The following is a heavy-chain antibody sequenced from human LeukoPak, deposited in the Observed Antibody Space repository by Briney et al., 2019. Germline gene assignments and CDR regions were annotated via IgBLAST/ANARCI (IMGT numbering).Heavy chain of an antibody. Sequence: SETLSLTCAVYGGSFSDYYWSWIRQPPGKGLEWIGEVNHSGSSNYNPSLKGRVTMSVDTSKNQFSLKLSSVTAADTAVYYCARDRYYDFWSGYYRTSDAFDIWGQGTMVTVSS. CDR1: GGSFSDYY. J-gene: IGHJ3*02. CDR2: VNHSGSS. D-gene: IGHD3-3*01. V-gene: IGHV4-34*01. CDR3: ARDRYYDFWSGYYRTSDAFDI.